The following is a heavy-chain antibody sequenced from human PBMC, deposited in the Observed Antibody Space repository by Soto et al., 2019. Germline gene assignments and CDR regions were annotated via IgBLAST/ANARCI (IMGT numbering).Heavy chain of an antibody. V-gene: IGHV3-33*01. CDR3: AREPVGPDYAMDV. Sequence: QVQLVESGGGVVQPGRSLRLSCAASGFAFSSYGMHWVRQTPGKGLEWVAVLGFDGGGRYYADSVKGRFTISRDNSKNTLHLQMDSLRVEDSALYYCAREPVGPDYAMDVRGQGTTVTVSS. D-gene: IGHD1-26*01. CDR1: GFAFSSYG. J-gene: IGHJ6*02. CDR2: LGFDGGGR.